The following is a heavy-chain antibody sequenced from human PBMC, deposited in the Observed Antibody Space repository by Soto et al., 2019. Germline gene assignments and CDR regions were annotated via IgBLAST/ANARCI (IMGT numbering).Heavy chain of an antibody. Sequence: SETLSLTCTVSGGSISSGDYYWSWIRQPPGKGLEWIGYIYYRGSTNYNPSLKSRVTISVDTSKNQFSLKLRSVTAADTAVYYCARVQWFGDPDLWGQGTLVTVSS. CDR1: GGSISSGDYY. V-gene: IGHV4-30-4*01. CDR3: ARVQWFGDPDL. J-gene: IGHJ4*02. CDR2: IYYRGST. D-gene: IGHD3-10*01.